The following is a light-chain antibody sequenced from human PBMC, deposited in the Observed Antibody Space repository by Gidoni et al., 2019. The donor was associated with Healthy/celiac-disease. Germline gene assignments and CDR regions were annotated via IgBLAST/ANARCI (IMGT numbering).Light chain of an antibody. V-gene: IGKV3-15*01. CDR1: QSVSSN. J-gene: IGKJ1*01. CDR2: GAS. Sequence: EIVMTQSPATLAVSPGERATISCRARQSVSSNLAWYQQKPGQAPRLLIYGASTRATGIPARLSGSGSGTEFTLTISSLQSEDFAVYSCQQYNNWPGRTFGQGTKVEIK. CDR3: QQYNNWPGRT.